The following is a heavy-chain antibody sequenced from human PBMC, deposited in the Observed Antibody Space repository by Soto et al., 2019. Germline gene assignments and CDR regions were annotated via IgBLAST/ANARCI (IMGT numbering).Heavy chain of an antibody. CDR2: INHSGST. CDR1: GGSFSGYY. V-gene: IGHV4-34*01. D-gene: IGHD3-10*01. Sequence: QVQLQQWGAGLLKPSETLSLTCAVYGGSFSGYYWSWIRQPPGKGLEWIGEINHSGSTNYNPSLKSRVTRSVDTSKNQFSLKLSSVTAADTAVYYCALSNYYGSGADFDYWGQGTLVTVSS. J-gene: IGHJ4*02. CDR3: ALSNYYGSGADFDY.